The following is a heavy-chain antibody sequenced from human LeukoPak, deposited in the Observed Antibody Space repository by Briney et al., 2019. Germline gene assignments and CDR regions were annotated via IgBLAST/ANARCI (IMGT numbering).Heavy chain of an antibody. D-gene: IGHD6-13*01. CDR1: GGSFSGYY. CDR2: INHSGST. Sequence: SETLSLTCAVYGGSFSGYYWRWIRQPPGKGLGWSGEINHSGSTNYNPSLKSRVTISVDTSKNQFSLKLSSVTAADAAVYYCARGEEYSSSWSDAFDIWGQGTMVTVSS. CDR3: ARGEEYSSSWSDAFDI. J-gene: IGHJ3*02. V-gene: IGHV4-34*01.